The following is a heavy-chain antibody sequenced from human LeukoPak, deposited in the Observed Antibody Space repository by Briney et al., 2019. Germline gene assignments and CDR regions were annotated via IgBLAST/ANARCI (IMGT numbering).Heavy chain of an antibody. V-gene: IGHV4-34*01. Sequence: PSETLSLTCAVYGGSFSDYYWDWIRQPPGKGLEWIGEINHSGSTDYNPSLKSRVTISVDTSKNQFSLKLSSVTAADTAVYYCARRTTSYSSGWTYYFDYWGQGTLVTVSS. D-gene: IGHD6-19*01. CDR3: ARRTTSYSSGWTYYFDY. CDR2: INHSGST. CDR1: GGSFSDYY. J-gene: IGHJ4*02.